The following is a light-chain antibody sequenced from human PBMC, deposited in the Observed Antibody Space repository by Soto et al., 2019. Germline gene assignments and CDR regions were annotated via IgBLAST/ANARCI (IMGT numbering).Light chain of an antibody. V-gene: IGKV3-20*01. CDR3: HQYDSWT. CDR1: QSFNSIY. CDR2: GAS. Sequence: DTVLTQSPGTLSSSPGERATLSCRASQSFNSIYLAWYQQKPGQAPRLLIYGASSRATGIPDRFSGSGSGTDFTLTISRLEPEDFAVYYCHQYDSWTFGQGTKVDI. J-gene: IGKJ1*01.